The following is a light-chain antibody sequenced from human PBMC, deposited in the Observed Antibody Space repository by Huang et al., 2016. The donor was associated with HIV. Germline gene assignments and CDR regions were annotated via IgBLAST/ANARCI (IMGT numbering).Light chain of an antibody. Sequence: EIVMTQSPATLSLSPGARPTLSCRASQTISNSYLSWYHQKPGQAPRLLSYGASTRATGIPAMFSGSGSETDFTLTISSLQPEDFAVYFCQQDYTLPYTFGQGTKLQIK. V-gene: IGKV3D-7*01. CDR3: QQDYTLPYT. CDR1: QTISNSY. J-gene: IGKJ2*01. CDR2: GAS.